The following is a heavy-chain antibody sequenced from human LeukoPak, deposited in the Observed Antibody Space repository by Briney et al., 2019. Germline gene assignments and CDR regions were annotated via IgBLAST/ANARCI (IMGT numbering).Heavy chain of an antibody. J-gene: IGHJ5*02. CDR1: GYTFSGYD. D-gene: IGHD4-23*01. CDR3: AKGRVVDGGKSLTYHWFDA. Sequence: ASVKVSCKASGYTFSGYDIHWVRQVPGQGLEWMGWINPNSGGTKYAQKFQGRISMTRDTSISTVYMGLSSLTSDDTAVYYCAKGRVVDGGKSLTYHWFDAWGQGTMVTVSS. CDR2: INPNSGGT. V-gene: IGHV1-2*02.